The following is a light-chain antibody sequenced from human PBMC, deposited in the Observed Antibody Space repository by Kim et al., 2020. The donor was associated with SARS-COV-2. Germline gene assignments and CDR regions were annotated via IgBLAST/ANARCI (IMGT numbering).Light chain of an antibody. CDR3: QHRSSWPLT. CDR1: QSVGSY. V-gene: IGKV3-11*01. CDR2: DVS. J-gene: IGKJ4*01. Sequence: SLSPGDRATLSCRASQSVGSYLAWYQQKPGQAPSLLIYDVSNRATGIPARFSGSGSGTGFTLTISTLEPEDFAVYYCQHRSSWPLTFGGGTKLEI.